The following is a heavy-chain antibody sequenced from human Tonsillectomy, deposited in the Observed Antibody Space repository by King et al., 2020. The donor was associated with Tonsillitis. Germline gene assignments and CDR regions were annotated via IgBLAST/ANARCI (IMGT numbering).Heavy chain of an antibody. CDR3: AKDGICLSDWYFDL. CDR1: GFTFTNYG. D-gene: IGHD3-16*01. CDR2: IAYDASYE. J-gene: IGHJ2*01. Sequence: VQLVESGGGVVQPGRSLRLSCAASGFTFTNYGMHWVRQAPGKGLEWVALIAYDASYENYADSVKGRFAISRDNSKNTLYLEMNSLRVEDTAVYYCAKDGICLSDWYFDLWGRGTLVTVSS. V-gene: IGHV3-30*18.